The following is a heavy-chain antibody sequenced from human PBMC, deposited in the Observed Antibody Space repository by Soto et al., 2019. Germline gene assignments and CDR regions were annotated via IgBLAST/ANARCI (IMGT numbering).Heavy chain of an antibody. CDR3: ARSVTTPYYFDY. J-gene: IGHJ4*02. CDR1: GGSISSYY. D-gene: IGHD4-17*01. CDR2: IYYSGST. Sequence: TSETLSLTCTVSGGSISSYYWSWIRQPPGKGLEWIGYIYYSGSTNYNPSLKSRVTISVDTSKNQFSLKLSSVTAADTAVYYCARSVTTPYYFDYWGQGTLVTVSS. V-gene: IGHV4-59*01.